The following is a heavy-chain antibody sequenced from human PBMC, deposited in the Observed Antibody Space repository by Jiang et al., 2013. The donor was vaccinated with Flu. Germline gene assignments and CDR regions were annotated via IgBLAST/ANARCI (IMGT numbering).Heavy chain of an antibody. CDR1: GDSISSGDYY. Sequence: PGLVKPSETLSLTCTVSGDSISSGDYYWGWIRQPPGKGLEWIGSIYYSGSTYYNPSLKSRVTISVDTSKNQFSLKVRSVTAADTAVYYCARSVVVVAAPGNWGQGTLVTVSS. D-gene: IGHD2-15*01. CDR2: IYYSGST. CDR3: ARSVVVVAAPGN. V-gene: IGHV4-39*01. J-gene: IGHJ4*02.